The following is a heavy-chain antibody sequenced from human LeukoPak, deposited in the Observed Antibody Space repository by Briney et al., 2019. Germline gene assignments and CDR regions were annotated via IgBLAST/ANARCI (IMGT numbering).Heavy chain of an antibody. CDR2: IHYSGST. Sequence: SETLSLTCTVSGGSISSSSSYWSWIRQPPGKRPEWIGYIHYSGSTNYNPSLKSRVTISVDTSKNQFSLKLSSVTAADTAVYYCARVKNSLEDYFDYWGQGTLVTVSS. CDR1: GGSISSSSSY. CDR3: ARVKNSLEDYFDY. J-gene: IGHJ4*02. D-gene: IGHD4-23*01. V-gene: IGHV4-61*05.